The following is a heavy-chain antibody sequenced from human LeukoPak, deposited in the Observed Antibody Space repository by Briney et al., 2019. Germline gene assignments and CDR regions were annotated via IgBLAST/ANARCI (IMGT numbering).Heavy chain of an antibody. V-gene: IGHV3-74*01. D-gene: IGHD3-3*01. J-gene: IGHJ4*02. CDR2: ISSDGSII. CDR1: GFTFSSYA. Sequence: GGSLRLSCAASGFTFSSYAMTWVRQAPGEGLEGVSRISSDGSIINYADSVKGRFTISRDNAKNTLYLQMNSLRVEDTAVYYCARASSWSGPSDYWGQGTPVTVSS. CDR3: ARASSWSGPSDY.